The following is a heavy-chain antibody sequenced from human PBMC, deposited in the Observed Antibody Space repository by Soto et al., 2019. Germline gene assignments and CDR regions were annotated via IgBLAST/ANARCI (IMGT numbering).Heavy chain of an antibody. CDR2: IYYSGST. D-gene: IGHD2-8*01. Sequence: SQTLSLTCAVSRDSISKSGYYWSWIRQNQGKAPEWIGYIYYSGSTFYNPSLKSRASISLDTSKNQLSLKLTSVTVADTAVYYCARSRAGTNTRRPYYFHSWGQGNLVTVSS. CDR1: RDSISKSGYY. V-gene: IGHV4-31*11. J-gene: IGHJ4*02. CDR3: ARSRAGTNTRRPYYFHS.